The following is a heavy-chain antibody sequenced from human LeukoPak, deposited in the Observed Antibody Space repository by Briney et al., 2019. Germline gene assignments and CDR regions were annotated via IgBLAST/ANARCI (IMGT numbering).Heavy chain of an antibody. D-gene: IGHD6-13*01. CDR2: ISYDGSNK. V-gene: IGHV3-30*04. J-gene: IGHJ4*02. CDR3: ARGGRSSSWDPYFDY. Sequence: GGSLRLSCAASGFTFSSYAMHWVRQAPGKGLEWVAVISYDGSNKYYADSVKGRFTISRDNSKNTLYLQMNSLRAEDTAVYYCARGGRSSSWDPYFDYWGQGTLVTVSS. CDR1: GFTFSSYA.